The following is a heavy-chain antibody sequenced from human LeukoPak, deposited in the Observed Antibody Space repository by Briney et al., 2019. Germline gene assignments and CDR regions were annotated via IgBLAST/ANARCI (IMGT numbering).Heavy chain of an antibody. J-gene: IGHJ3*02. D-gene: IGHD3-10*01. V-gene: IGHV3-30*03. CDR1: GFTFDDYA. Sequence: PGGSLRLSCAASGFTFDDYAMHWVRQAPGKGLEWMAVISYDGSNKYYADSVKGRFTISRDNSKNTLYVQMNSLKIEDTAVYYCAIGRFGGSLNHPFDIWGQGTVVIVSA. CDR2: ISYDGSNK. CDR3: AIGRFGGSLNHPFDI.